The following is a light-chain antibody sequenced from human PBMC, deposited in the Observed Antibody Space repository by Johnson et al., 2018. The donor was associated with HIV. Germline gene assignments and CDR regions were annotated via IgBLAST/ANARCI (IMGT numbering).Light chain of an antibody. CDR3: GPWDSSLSAGV. CDR2: DNY. Sequence: QSVLTQPPSVSAAPGQKVTISCSGSSSNIGNNYVSWYQQLPGTAPKLLIYDNYKRPSGIPDRFSGSKFGTSATLGITGLQTGDEADYYCGPWDSSLSAGVFGTGSKVTV. CDR1: SSNIGNNY. J-gene: IGLJ1*01. V-gene: IGLV1-51*01.